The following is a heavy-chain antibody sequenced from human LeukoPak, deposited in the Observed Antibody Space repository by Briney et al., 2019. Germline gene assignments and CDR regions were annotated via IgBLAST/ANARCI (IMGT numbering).Heavy chain of an antibody. V-gene: IGHV1-18*01. J-gene: IGHJ4*02. Sequence: ASVTVSCKTSGYTFTSYGISWVRQAPRHGLEWMGWISIYNGNTNYAQHLQGRIIITTDQSTRPVYLEPRSLSSSDTAVFSCSGYTYRSGWCSDCWGQGSQVADSS. CDR1: GYTFTSYG. CDR3: SGYTYRSGWCSDC. D-gene: IGHD6-19*01. CDR2: ISIYNGNT.